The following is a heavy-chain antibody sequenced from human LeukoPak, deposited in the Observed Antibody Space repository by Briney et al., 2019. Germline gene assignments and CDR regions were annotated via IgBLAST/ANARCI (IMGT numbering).Heavy chain of an antibody. D-gene: IGHD1-20*01. J-gene: IGHJ4*02. Sequence: PGGSLRLSCAASGFTFSDYYMNSIRQAPAKGLEWVSYISSSRSTIYYADAVKGRFTMSRDNAKNSLYLQMNSLRAEDTAVYYCARYKWNDGGLGFDSWGQGTLVTVSS. CDR1: GFTFSDYY. V-gene: IGHV3-11*04. CDR3: ARYKWNDGGLGFDS. CDR2: ISSSRSTI.